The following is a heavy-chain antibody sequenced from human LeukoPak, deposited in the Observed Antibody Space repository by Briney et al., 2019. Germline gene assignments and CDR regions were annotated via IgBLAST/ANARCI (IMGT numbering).Heavy chain of an antibody. D-gene: IGHD6-13*01. CDR3: AKAGRAAPDVVYFDY. CDR2: ISDNGHSP. J-gene: IGHJ4*02. V-gene: IGHV3-23*01. Sequence: PGGSLTLSCAASGFTFSSFAMSWVPQAPGKGLEWFTAISDNGHSPDYADPVRGRFTISSDNSNNRLYLEMYGVRAEDTAVYFCAKAGRAAPDVVYFDYWGQGTLLTVS. CDR1: GFTFSSFA.